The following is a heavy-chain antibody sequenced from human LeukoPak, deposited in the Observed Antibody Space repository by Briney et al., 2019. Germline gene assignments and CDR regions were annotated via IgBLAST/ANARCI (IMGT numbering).Heavy chain of an antibody. Sequence: GGSLRLSCAASGFTFDDYAMHWVRQAPGKGLEWVSGISRNSGSIGYADSVKGRFTISRDNAKNSLYLQMNSLRAEDMALYYCAKARCSSTSCYGKWFDPWGQGTLDTVSS. CDR1: GFTFDDYA. CDR3: AKARCSSTSCYGKWFDP. D-gene: IGHD2-2*01. CDR2: ISRNSGSI. J-gene: IGHJ5*02. V-gene: IGHV3-9*03.